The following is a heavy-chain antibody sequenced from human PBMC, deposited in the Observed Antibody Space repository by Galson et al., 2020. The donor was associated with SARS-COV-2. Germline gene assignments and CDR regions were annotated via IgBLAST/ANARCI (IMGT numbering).Heavy chain of an antibody. D-gene: IGHD3-22*01. J-gene: IGHJ6*02. CDR3: ARESGDSSGTTFYYYGMDV. Sequence: TGGSLRLSCAASGFTFSDHYMDWVRPAPGKGLEWVGRTGNKANSYTTEYAASVKGRFTISRDDSKNSLYLQMNSLKTEDTAVYYCARESGDSSGTTFYYYGMDVWGQGTTVTVSS. V-gene: IGHV3-72*01. CDR2: TGNKANSYTT. CDR1: GFTFSDHY.